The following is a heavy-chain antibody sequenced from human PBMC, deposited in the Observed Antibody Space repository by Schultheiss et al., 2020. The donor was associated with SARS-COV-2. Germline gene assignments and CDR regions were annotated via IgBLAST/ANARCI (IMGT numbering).Heavy chain of an antibody. CDR1: GYTFTGYY. J-gene: IGHJ2*01. CDR3: ARKGVTGTFAPDNWYLDL. D-gene: IGHD1/OR15-1a*01. CDR2: FDPEDGET. V-gene: IGHV1-2*02. Sequence: ASVKVSCKASGYTFTGYYMHWVRQAPGKGLEWMGGFDPEDGETIYAQKFQGRVTMTRDTSISTAYMELSWLRSDDTAVYFCARKGVTGTFAPDNWYLDLWGRGTQVTVSS.